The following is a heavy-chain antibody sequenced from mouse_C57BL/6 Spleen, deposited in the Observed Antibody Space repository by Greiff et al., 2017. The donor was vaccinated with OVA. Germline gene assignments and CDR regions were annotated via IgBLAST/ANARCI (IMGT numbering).Heavy chain of an antibody. V-gene: IGHV1-76*01. J-gene: IGHJ2*01. Sequence: VQLQQSGAELVRPGASVKLSCKASGHTFTDYYINWVKQRPGQGLEWIARIYPGSGNTYYNEKFKGKATLTAEKSSSTAYMQLSSLTSEDSAVYFCARSGGLDYWGQGTTLTVSS. D-gene: IGHD2-4*01. CDR3: ARSGGLDY. CDR1: GHTFTDYY. CDR2: IYPGSGNT.